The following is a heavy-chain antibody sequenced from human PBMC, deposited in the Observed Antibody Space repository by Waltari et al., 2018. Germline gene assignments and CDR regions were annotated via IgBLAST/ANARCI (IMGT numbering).Heavy chain of an antibody. CDR1: GYSISSGYY. CDR2: IYHSGST. D-gene: IGHD6-13*01. CDR3: ARTGGKSTNWYDENWFDP. J-gene: IGHJ5*02. V-gene: IGHV4-38-2*02. Sequence: QVQLQESGPGLVKPSETLSLTCTVSGYSISSGYYWGWIRQPPEKGLEWIGSIYHSGSTYYNPSLKSRVTMSVDTSKNQFSLRLSSVTAADTAVYYCARTGGKSTNWYDENWFDPWGQGTLVTVSS.